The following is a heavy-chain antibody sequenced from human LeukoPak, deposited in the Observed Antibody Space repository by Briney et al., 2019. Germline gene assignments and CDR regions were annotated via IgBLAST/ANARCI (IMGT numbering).Heavy chain of an antibody. D-gene: IGHD1-7*01. CDR2: TNPNTGGT. CDR3: ARGEGNWNYQGAPDY. J-gene: IGHJ4*02. Sequence: GASVKVSCKASGYSFIGYHMHWVRQAPGQGLEWMGWTNPNTGGTKYAQKFQGRVTMTRDTSISTAYMELSRLRSDDTAVYYCARGEGNWNYQGAPDYWGQGTLVTVSS. V-gene: IGHV1-2*02. CDR1: GYSFIGYH.